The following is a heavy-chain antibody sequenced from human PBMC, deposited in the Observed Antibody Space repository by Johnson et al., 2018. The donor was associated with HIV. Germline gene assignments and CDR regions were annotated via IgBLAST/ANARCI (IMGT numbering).Heavy chain of an antibody. CDR1: GFTFSNAW. CDR2: IKSKTDGGTT. J-gene: IGHJ3*02. Sequence: VQLVESGGGLVKPGGSLRLSCAASGFTFSNAWMSWVRQAPGKGLEWVGRIKSKTDGGTTDYAAPVKGRFTISRDDSKNTLYLQMNSLKTEDTAVYYCTRGGWDSSGYYSPYDAFDMWGQGTMVTVSS. D-gene: IGHD3-22*01. V-gene: IGHV3-15*01. CDR3: TRGGWDSSGYYSPYDAFDM.